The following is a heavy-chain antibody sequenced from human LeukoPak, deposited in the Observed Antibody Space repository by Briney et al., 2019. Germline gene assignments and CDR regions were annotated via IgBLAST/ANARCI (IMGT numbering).Heavy chain of an antibody. CDR2: IYHSGST. V-gene: IGHV4-4*02. J-gene: IGHJ5*02. D-gene: IGHD1-7*01. Sequence: SGTLSLTCAVSGGSTSSSNWWSWVRQPPGKGLEWIGEIYHSGSTNYNPSLKSRVTILVDKSKNQFSLKLSSVTAADTAVYYCAREELLCLDPWGQGTLVTVSS. CDR1: GGSTSSSNW. CDR3: AREELLCLDP.